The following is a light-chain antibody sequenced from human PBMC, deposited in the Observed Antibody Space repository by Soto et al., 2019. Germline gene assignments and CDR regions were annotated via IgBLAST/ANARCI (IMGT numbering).Light chain of an antibody. CDR2: GAS. CDR1: QSVSSSY. V-gene: IGKV3-20*01. Sequence: EIVLTQSPGTLSLSPGERATLSCRASQSVSSSYLAWYQQKPGQAPRPLIYGASSRAIGIPDRFSGSGSRTHFTLTISRLEPEDFAVYYCQQYGSSPWTFGQGTKVEIK. J-gene: IGKJ1*01. CDR3: QQYGSSPWT.